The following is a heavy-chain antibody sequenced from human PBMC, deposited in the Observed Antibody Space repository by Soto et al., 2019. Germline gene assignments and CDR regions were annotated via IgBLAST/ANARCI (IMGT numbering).Heavy chain of an antibody. Sequence: QITLKESGPTLVKPTQTLTLTCTFSGFSLSTSGVGVGWIRQPPGKALEWLALIYWDDDKRYSPSLKSRLTITKDTTKNQVVLTMTNMDPVDTATYYGAHRQWLPWFDPWGQGTLVTVSS. D-gene: IGHD5-12*01. V-gene: IGHV2-5*02. CDR2: IYWDDDK. J-gene: IGHJ5*02. CDR3: AHRQWLPWFDP. CDR1: GFSLSTSGVG.